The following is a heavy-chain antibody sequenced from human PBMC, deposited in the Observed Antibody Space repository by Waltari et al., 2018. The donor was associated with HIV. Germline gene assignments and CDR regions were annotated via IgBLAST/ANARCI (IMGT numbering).Heavy chain of an antibody. J-gene: IGHJ4*02. CDR3: ARGLGLTVAVSGIRPFDY. V-gene: IGHV3-53*01. CDR2: IFSGGST. CDR1: AFSVGYHS. Sequence: VRLVESGGPLIQPGGSLILSCVASAFSVGYHSLPWVRQAPGKGLEWVAIIFSGGSTYYADSVRGRFIISRDNSKNTLYLQMNSLTAEDTAIYYCARGLGLTVAVSGIRPFDYWGQGTLVTVSS. D-gene: IGHD6-19*01.